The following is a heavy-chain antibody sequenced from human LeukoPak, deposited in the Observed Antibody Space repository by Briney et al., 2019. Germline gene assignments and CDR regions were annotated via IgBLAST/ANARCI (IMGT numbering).Heavy chain of an antibody. CDR2: IYYSGST. V-gene: IGHV4-59*08. J-gene: IGHJ4*02. CDR1: GGSINNYY. Sequence: SETLSLTCTVSGGSINNYYWSWIRQPPGKGLEWIGYIYYSGSTNYNPSLKSRVTISVDTSKNQFSLKLNSVTAADTAVYYCARVASYSSSWYLNYWGQGTLVTVSS. D-gene: IGHD6-13*01. CDR3: ARVASYSSSWYLNY.